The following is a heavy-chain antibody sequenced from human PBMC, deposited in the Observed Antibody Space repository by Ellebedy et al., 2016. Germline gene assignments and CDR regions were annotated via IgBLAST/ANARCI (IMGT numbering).Heavy chain of an antibody. CDR2: IKQDESEK. CDR1: GFTFSSHW. V-gene: IGHV3-7*01. Sequence: GESLKISCAASGFTFSSHWMSWVRQAPGKGLEWVANIKQDESEKYYVDSVKGRFTISRDNAKNSLYLQMNSLRVEDTALYYCAREVHHMDVWGKGTTVTVSS. J-gene: IGHJ6*03. CDR3: AREVHHMDV. D-gene: IGHD3-10*01.